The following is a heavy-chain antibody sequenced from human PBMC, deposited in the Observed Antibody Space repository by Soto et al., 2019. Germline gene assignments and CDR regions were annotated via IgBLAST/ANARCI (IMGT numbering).Heavy chain of an antibody. CDR3: ARVLTTDDAFDI. CDR2: ITRSGTYI. Sequence: EVQLVESGGGLVKPGASLRLSCEASGFTFSSYGMTWVRQAPGKGLEWVSSITRSGTYISYADSVKGRFTISRDNAKNSLYLQMNSLRAEDTAVYYCARVLTTDDAFDIWGQGTVVTVSS. CDR1: GFTFSSYG. J-gene: IGHJ3*02. D-gene: IGHD4-17*01. V-gene: IGHV3-21*01.